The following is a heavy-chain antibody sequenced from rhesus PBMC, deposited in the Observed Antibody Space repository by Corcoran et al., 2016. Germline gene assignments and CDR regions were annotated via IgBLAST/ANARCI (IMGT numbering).Heavy chain of an antibody. J-gene: IGHJ4*01. CDR1: GGSISSSY. CDR3: ARVYSSWSGEDY. V-gene: IGHV4-169*01. CDR2: IYGSGSST. Sequence: QLQLQESGPGLVKPSETLSVTCAVSGGSISSSYWSWIRQAPGKGLEWIGYIYGSGSSTNYNPSHKSRVTLSVDTSKNQLSLKLSSVTTADTAVYYCARVYSSWSGEDYWGQGVLVTVSS. D-gene: IGHD6-13*01.